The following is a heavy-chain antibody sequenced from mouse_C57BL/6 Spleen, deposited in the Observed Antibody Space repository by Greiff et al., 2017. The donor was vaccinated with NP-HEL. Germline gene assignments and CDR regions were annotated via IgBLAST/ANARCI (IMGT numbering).Heavy chain of an antibody. D-gene: IGHD3-2*02. CDR3: ARSSAAQAEDFDY. CDR1: GYTFTSYG. Sequence: QVQLQQSGAELARPGASVKLSCKASGYTFTSYGISWVKQRTGQGLEWIGEIYPRSGNTYYNEKFKGKATLTADNSSSTEYMELRSLTSEDSAVYFCARSSAAQAEDFDYWGQGTTLTVSS. V-gene: IGHV1-81*01. J-gene: IGHJ2*01. CDR2: IYPRSGNT.